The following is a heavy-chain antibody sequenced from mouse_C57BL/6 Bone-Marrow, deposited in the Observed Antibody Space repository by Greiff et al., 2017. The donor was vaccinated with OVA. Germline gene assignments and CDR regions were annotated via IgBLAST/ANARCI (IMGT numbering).Heavy chain of an antibody. CDR2: ISSGGSYT. V-gene: IGHV5-6*01. D-gene: IGHD2-3*01. CDR1: GFTFSSYG. J-gene: IGHJ4*01. Sequence: EVQGVESGGDLVKPGGSLKLSCAASGFTFSSYGMSWVRQTPDKRLEWVATISSGGSYTYYPDSVKGRFTISRDNAKNTLYLQMSSLKSEDTAMYYCASPLYDGYFYAMDYWGQGTSVTVSS. CDR3: ASPLYDGYFYAMDY.